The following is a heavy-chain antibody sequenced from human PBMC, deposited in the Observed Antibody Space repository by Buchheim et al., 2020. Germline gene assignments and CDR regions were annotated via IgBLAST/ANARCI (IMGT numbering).Heavy chain of an antibody. CDR3: ARGRLSRDSSGYYRLYYFDY. CDR1: GFTFSSYW. J-gene: IGHJ4*02. Sequence: EVQLVESGGGLVQPGGSLRLSCAASGFTFSSYWMSWVRQAPGKGLEWVANIKQDGSEKYYVDSVKGRFTISRDNAKNSLYLQMNSLRAEDTAVYYCARGRLSRDSSGYYRLYYFDYWGQGTL. D-gene: IGHD3-22*01. CDR2: IKQDGSEK. V-gene: IGHV3-7*03.